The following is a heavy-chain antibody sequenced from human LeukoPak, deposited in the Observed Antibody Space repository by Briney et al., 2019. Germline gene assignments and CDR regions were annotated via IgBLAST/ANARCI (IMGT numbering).Heavy chain of an antibody. V-gene: IGHV4-59*01. CDR3: ARGHYDFWSGYYRNYYYGMDV. Sequence: SETLSLTCTVSGGSISSYYWSWIRQPPGKGLEWIGYIYYSGSTNYNPSLKSRVTISVDTSKNQFSLKLSSVTAADTAVYYCARGHYDFWSGYYRNYYYGMDVWGQGTTVTVSS. CDR2: IYYSGST. D-gene: IGHD3-3*01. CDR1: GGSISSYY. J-gene: IGHJ6*02.